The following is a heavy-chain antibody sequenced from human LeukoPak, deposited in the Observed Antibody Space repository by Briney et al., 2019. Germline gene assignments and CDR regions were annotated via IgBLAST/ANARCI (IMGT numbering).Heavy chain of an antibody. CDR1: GYTFTSYG. V-gene: IGHV1-18*01. J-gene: IGHJ3*01. CDR3: ARDFVGGSYYP. D-gene: IGHD1-26*01. Sequence: GAPVKLSCKASGYTFTSYGISWVRQAPGQGLEWMGWIRAYNGNTNYAEKLQGRVTMTTDTCTSTGYMELRSMRSDDTAVYYCARDFVGGSYYPWGQGTMVTVYS. CDR2: IRAYNGNT.